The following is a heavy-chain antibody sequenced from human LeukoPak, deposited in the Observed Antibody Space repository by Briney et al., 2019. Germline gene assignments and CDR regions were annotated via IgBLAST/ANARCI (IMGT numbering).Heavy chain of an antibody. CDR3: ARTSVRGAQFDY. CDR2: IYSSGST. CDR1: GGSISSYY. J-gene: IGHJ4*02. V-gene: IGHV4-4*07. D-gene: IGHD3-10*01. Sequence: PSETLSLTCTVSGGSISSYYWSWIRQPAGKGLEWIGRIYSSGSTNYNPSLKTRVTMSVDTSKNQFSLNLTSVTAADTAVYYCARTSVRGAQFDYWGQGTLVTVPS.